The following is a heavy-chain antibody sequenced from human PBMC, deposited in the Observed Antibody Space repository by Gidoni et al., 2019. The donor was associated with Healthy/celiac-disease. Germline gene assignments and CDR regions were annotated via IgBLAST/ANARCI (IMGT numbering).Heavy chain of an antibody. CDR2: IYDSGST. CDR1: GGSISSYY. J-gene: IGHJ5*02. CDR3: ARKVVAGNSDTELWFDP. D-gene: IGHD6-19*01. Sequence: QVQLQESGPGLVEPSETLALTCTVSGGSISSYYWSWSRQPPGKGLEWIGYIYDSGSTNYNPSLKSRVTISVDTSKNQFSLKLSSVTAADTAVYYCARKVVAGNSDTELWFDPWGQGTLVTVSS. V-gene: IGHV4-59*08.